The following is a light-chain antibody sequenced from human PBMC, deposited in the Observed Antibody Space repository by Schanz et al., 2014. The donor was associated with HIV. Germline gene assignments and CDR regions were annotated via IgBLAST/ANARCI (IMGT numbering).Light chain of an antibody. CDR1: SSDVGGYNY. V-gene: IGLV2-14*01. CDR3: CSYARRSTVL. Sequence: QSVLTQPASVSGSPGQSITISCTGTSSDVGGYNYVSWYQQHPGKAPKLMIYDVTERPSGVPDRLSGSKSGNTASLTISGLQAEDEADYYCCSYARRSTVLFGGGTKLTVL. J-gene: IGLJ2*01. CDR2: DVT.